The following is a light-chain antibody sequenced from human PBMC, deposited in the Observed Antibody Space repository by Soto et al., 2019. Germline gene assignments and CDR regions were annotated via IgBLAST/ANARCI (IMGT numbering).Light chain of an antibody. CDR1: SSNIGSNY. V-gene: IGLV1-47*01. CDR2: RNN. CDR3: AAWDDSLSGWV. Sequence: QSVLTQPPSASGTPGQRVTISCSGSSSNIGSNYVYWYQQLPGTAPKLLIYRNNQRPSGVPDRFSGSKSGTSASLAISGIRYEDEADYYCAAWDDSLSGWVFGGGTKLTVL. J-gene: IGLJ3*02.